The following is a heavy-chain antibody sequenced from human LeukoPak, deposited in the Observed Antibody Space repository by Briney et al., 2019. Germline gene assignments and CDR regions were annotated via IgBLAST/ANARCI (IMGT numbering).Heavy chain of an antibody. CDR1: GGSISSGAYY. J-gene: IGHJ4*02. CDR3: ARGNPIPAAIDY. Sequence: SETLSLTCTVSGGSISSGAYYWSWIRQPPGKGLEWIGYIYHSGNTYYNPSLKSRVTISVDRSKNQFSLKLSSVTAADTAVYYCARGNPIPAAIDYWGQGTLVTVSS. D-gene: IGHD2-2*01. V-gene: IGHV4-30-2*01. CDR2: IYHSGNT.